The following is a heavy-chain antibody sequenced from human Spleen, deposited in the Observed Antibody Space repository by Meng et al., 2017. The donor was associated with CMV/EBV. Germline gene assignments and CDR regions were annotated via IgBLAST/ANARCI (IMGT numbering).Heavy chain of an antibody. CDR1: GGSFSGYY. J-gene: IGHJ6*02. CDR3: ARIRSSSSGLGYQHYYGMDV. D-gene: IGHD6-6*01. Sequence: SETLSLTCAVYGGSFSGYYWTWIRQPPGKGLEWIGEINHSGSTNYNPSLMSRVTISVDTSKNQFSLKLTSVTTADTAVYYCARIRSSSSGLGYQHYYGMDVWGQGTAVTVSS. CDR2: INHSGST. V-gene: IGHV4-34*01.